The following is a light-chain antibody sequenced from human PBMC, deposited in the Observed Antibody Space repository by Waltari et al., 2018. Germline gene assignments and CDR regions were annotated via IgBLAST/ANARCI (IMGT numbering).Light chain of an antibody. CDR1: SSNIGSNT. CDR2: YNH. J-gene: IGLJ2*01. V-gene: IGLV1-36*01. Sequence: QSVLTQPPSASEAARKSFTISCSGSSSNIGSNTVFWYQQFPETAPKLLIYYNHRRASGVSDRFSGSKSGTSASLAISGLQTEDEADYYCAAWDDSLSGVLFGGGTRLTVL. CDR3: AAWDDSLSGVL.